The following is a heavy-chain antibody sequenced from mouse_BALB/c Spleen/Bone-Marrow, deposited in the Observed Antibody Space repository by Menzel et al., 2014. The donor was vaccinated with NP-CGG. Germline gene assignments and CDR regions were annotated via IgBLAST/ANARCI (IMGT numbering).Heavy chain of an antibody. Sequence: EVQLQQSGPKLVKPGASVKMSCKASGYTFTSYVMHWVKQKPGQGLEWIGYINPYNDGTKYNEKFKGKATLTSDKSSSTAYMELSSLTSEDSAVYYCARREDGYGTFYWYFDVWGAGTTVTVSS. J-gene: IGHJ1*01. CDR3: ARREDGYGTFYWYFDV. CDR1: GYTFTSYV. CDR2: INPYNDGT. D-gene: IGHD2-2*01. V-gene: IGHV1-14*01.